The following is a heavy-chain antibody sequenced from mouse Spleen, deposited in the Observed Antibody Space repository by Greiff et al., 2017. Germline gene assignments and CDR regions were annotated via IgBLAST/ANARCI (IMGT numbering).Heavy chain of an antibody. D-gene: IGHD2-3*01. Sequence: EVQVVESGGGLVKRGGSLKLSCAASGFTFSSYAMSWVRQTPEKRLEWVATISSGGGNTYYPDSVKGRFTISRDNAKNTLYLQMSSLKSEDTAMYYCARHDGYLYYAMDYWGQGTSVTVSS. V-gene: IGHV5-9-3*01. CDR1: GFTFSSYA. CDR2: ISSGGGNT. CDR3: ARHDGYLYYAMDY. J-gene: IGHJ4*01.